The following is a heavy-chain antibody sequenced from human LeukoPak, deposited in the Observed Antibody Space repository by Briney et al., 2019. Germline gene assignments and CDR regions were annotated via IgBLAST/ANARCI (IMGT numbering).Heavy chain of an antibody. V-gene: IGHV3-7*01. D-gene: IGHD2-15*01. CDR3: ARADSGGKIFDY. J-gene: IGHJ4*02. Sequence: GGSLRLSCAASGFVFSTYWMTWVRQAPGKGLEWVANTEQDGSGKHYVDSVKGRFTISRDNAENSLYLQMNSLRAEDTAVYYCARADSGGKIFDYWGQGTLVIVSS. CDR2: TEQDGSGK. CDR1: GFVFSTYW.